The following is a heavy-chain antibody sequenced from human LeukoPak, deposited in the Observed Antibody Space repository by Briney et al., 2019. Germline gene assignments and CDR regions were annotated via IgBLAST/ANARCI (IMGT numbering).Heavy chain of an antibody. CDR1: GFTFINFA. CDR2: IYRDGNT. J-gene: IGHJ4*02. V-gene: IGHV3-66*01. D-gene: IGHD6-6*01. CDR3: ARFPYSSSMDY. Sequence: PGGSLRLSCAASGFTFINFAMSWVRQAPGKGLEWVSAIYRDGNTYYADSVKGRFTISRDNSKNTVYLQMNSLRAEDTAVYYCARFPYSSSMDYWGQGTLVTVSS.